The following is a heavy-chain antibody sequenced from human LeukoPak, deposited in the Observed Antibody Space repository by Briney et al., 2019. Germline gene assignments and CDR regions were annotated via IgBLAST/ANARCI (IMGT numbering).Heavy chain of an antibody. CDR1: GFTFSDYY. J-gene: IGHJ3*02. V-gene: IGHV3-11*01. CDR2: ISSSGSSI. Sequence: GGSLRLSCAASGFTFSDYYMSWFRQAPGKGLEWVSYISSSGSSIYYADSVKGRLTISRGNAKNSLYLQMNSLRAEDTAIYYCAKEYSAFDIWGQGTMVTVSS. D-gene: IGHD1-26*01. CDR3: AKEYSAFDI.